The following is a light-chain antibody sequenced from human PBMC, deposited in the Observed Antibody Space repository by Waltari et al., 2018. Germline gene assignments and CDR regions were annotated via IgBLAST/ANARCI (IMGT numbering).Light chain of an antibody. CDR3: QQDFNLPFT. J-gene: IGKJ3*01. Sequence: EIVMTQSPTTVSLSPGDGATLSCRASQSVRGGYLSWYQQKPGQAPRLLIYGTSTRATGVPARFSGSGSGTDFTLTISNLQPDDFAVYYCQQDFNLPFTFGPGTKVEIK. V-gene: IGKV3D-7*01. CDR1: QSVRGGY. CDR2: GTS.